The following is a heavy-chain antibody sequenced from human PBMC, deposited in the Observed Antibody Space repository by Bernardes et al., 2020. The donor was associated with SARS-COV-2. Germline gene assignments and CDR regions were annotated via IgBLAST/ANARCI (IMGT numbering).Heavy chain of an antibody. CDR2: ISGSGLTT. D-gene: IGHD3-22*01. V-gene: IGHV3-23*01. CDR1: GFTFNKYA. J-gene: IGHJ4*02. CDR3: ARLRSDSSWTPFEF. Sequence: GGSLRLSCATSGFTFNKYALAWVRQSPGKGLEWVSDISGSGLTTFYADAVRGRFTISRDNSNNTLYLQMRSLRGDDTAIYYCARLRSDSSWTPFEFWGQGTLVTVSS.